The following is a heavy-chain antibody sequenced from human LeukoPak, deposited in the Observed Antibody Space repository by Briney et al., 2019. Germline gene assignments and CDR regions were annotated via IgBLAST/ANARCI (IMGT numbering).Heavy chain of an antibody. CDR2: IYYSGST. CDR3: ARDGEYSSSWQKFDY. CDR1: GGSISTYY. Sequence: PSETLSLTCPVSGGSISTYYWSWIRQPPGKGLEWIGYIYYSGSTNYNPSLTSRVTISVDTSKNQFSLKLSSVTAADTAVYYCARDGEYSSSWQKFDYWGQGTLVTVSS. D-gene: IGHD6-13*01. V-gene: IGHV4-59*01. J-gene: IGHJ4*02.